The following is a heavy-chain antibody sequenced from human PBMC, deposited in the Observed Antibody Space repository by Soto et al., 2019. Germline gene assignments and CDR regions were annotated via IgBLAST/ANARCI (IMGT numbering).Heavy chain of an antibody. CDR3: ARGDSGYSSGWYGNWFDP. CDR1: GGTFSSYA. J-gene: IGHJ5*02. CDR2: IIPIFGTA. Sequence: ASVKVSCKASGGTFSSYAISWVRQAPGQGLEWMGGIIPIFGTANYAQKFQGRVTITADESTSTAYMELSSLRSEDTAVYYCARGDSGYSSGWYGNWFDPWGQGTLVTVSS. V-gene: IGHV1-69*13. D-gene: IGHD6-19*01.